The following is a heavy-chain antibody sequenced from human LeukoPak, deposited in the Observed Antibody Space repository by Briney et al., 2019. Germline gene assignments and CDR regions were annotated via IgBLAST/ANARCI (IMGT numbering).Heavy chain of an antibody. CDR3: ARADSVPAGDYHYWYMDV. CDR2: IKPNSGDT. V-gene: IGHV1-2*02. J-gene: IGHJ6*03. Sequence: GASVEVSCKASGFTLTDYIHWVRQDPRQGLQWVGWIKPNSGDTDYAQKFQGRVTMTRDTSISTVYMELSSLRSDDTAVYYCARADSVPAGDYHYWYMDVWGKGTTVTVSS. D-gene: IGHD2-2*01. CDR1: GFTLTDY.